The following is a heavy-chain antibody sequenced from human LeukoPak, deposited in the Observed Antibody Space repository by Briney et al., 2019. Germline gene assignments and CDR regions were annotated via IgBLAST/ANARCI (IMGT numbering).Heavy chain of an antibody. CDR3: ARDGYNWGFDY. J-gene: IGHJ4*02. CDR2: IIPIFGTA. Sequence: SVKVSCKASGGTFSSYAITWVRQAPRQGLEWMGGIIPIFGTANYAQKFQGRVTLTTDESTSTAYMGLRSLRSNDTAVYYCARDGYNWGFDYWGQGTLVTVSS. V-gene: IGHV1-69*05. D-gene: IGHD5-24*01. CDR1: GGTFSSYA.